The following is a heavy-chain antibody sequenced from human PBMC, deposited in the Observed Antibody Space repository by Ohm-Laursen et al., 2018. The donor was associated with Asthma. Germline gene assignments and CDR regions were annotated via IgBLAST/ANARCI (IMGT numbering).Heavy chain of an antibody. J-gene: IGHJ4*02. CDR2: ITHAGYA. Sequence: GTLSLTCAASGDKFSAYYFSWIRQLPGQGLEWIGQITHAGYANYKASPESRVTISVDTSKEQFSLNVNSVTDADTAVYYCARDLAVDTAMVGDYWGQGTLVTVSS. CDR1: GDKFSAYY. V-gene: IGHV4-34*01. CDR3: ARDLAVDTAMVGDY. D-gene: IGHD5-18*01.